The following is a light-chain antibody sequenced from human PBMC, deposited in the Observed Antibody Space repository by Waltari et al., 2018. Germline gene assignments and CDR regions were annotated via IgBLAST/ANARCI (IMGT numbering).Light chain of an antibody. CDR3: QAWASGSYV. Sequence: SYELTQPPSVSVSPGQTASISCSGRDLGDKYTSWYQHKPGQSPVLVIYHDTMRPSGIPERFSGSSSENTATLTIAGTQAVDEADYYCQAWASGSYVFGPGTKVTVL. CDR1: DLGDKY. V-gene: IGLV3-1*01. CDR2: HDT. J-gene: IGLJ1*01.